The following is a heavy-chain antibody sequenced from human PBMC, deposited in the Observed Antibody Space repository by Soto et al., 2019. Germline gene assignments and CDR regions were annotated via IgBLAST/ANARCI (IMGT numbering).Heavy chain of an antibody. V-gene: IGHV3-23*01. CDR1: GFTFSTYA. CDR3: ARDPGNTYGQHVDY. J-gene: IGHJ4*02. CDR2: ISGSGGNT. Sequence: EVQLLESGGGLVQPGGSLRLSCAASGFTFSTYAMSWVRQAPGKGLEWVSAISGSGGNTYYADSVKGRFTISRDNSKNTLYLELNSMREEDTGVYYCARDPGNTYGQHVDYWGQGTLVNVSS. D-gene: IGHD5-18*01.